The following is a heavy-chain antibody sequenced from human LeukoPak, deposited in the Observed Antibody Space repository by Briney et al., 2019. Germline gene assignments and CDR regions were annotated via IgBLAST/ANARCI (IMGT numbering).Heavy chain of an antibody. CDR3: ARRRGGYGDGDFDY. CDR1: GFTASSTS. V-gene: IGHV3-66*04. Sequence: PGGSLRLSCAASGFTASSTSIICVRQAPGKGLECVSYIRGDTSTEYAEYVRGRFTISRDDAKNTVYLQMNSLRVEDTSVYYCARRRGGYGDGDFDYWGQGTLVTVSS. CDR2: IRGDTST. D-gene: IGHD4-17*01. J-gene: IGHJ4*02.